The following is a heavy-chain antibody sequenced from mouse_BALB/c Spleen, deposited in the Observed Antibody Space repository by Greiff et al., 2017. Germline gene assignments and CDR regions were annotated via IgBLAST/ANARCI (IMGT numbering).Heavy chain of an antibody. D-gene: IGHD4-1*01. J-gene: IGHJ3*01. CDR1: GYTFTSYW. CDR2: IYPSDSYT. V-gene: IGHV1-69*02. CDR3: TRSSGMFAY. Sequence: QVQLKQPGAELVRPGASVKLSCKASGYTFTSYWINWVKQRPGQGLEWIGNIYPSDSYTNYNQKFKDKATLTVDKSSSTAYMQLSSPTSEDSAVYYCTRSSGMFAYWGQGTLVTVSA.